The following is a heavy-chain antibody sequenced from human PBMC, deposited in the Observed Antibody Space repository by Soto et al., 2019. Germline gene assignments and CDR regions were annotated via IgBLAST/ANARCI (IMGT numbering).Heavy chain of an antibody. Sequence: QVQLVQSGAEVKKPGSSVKVSCKASGGTFSSYAISWVRQAPGQGLEWMGGIIPIFGTANYAQKFQGRVTITADESTRTAYMGLSSLRSEDTAVYYCARVLRLSGWSWYYYGMDVWGQGTTVTVSS. V-gene: IGHV1-69*01. D-gene: IGHD6-19*01. J-gene: IGHJ6*02. CDR3: ARVLRLSGWSWYYYGMDV. CDR1: GGTFSSYA. CDR2: IIPIFGTA.